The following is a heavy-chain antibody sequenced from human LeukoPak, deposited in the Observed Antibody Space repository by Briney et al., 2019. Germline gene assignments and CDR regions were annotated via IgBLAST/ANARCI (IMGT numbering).Heavy chain of an antibody. CDR2: IIPLFATT. D-gene: IGHD3-16*01. J-gene: IGHJ4*02. Sequence: ASVKVSCKASGDTFSSYAISWVRQAPGQGLEWMGGIIPLFATTNYAQNLQGRVTITADKFTSTAYMELSSLRSEDTAVYYCAREITFGGVIGYWGQGTLVTVSS. V-gene: IGHV1-69*06. CDR1: GDTFSSYA. CDR3: AREITFGGVIGY.